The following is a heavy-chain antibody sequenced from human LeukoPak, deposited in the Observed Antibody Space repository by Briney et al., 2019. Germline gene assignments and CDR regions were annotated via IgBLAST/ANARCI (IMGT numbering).Heavy chain of an antibody. CDR2: IYTTGST. Sequence: PSETLSLTCSVSDDSIRNYYWTWIRQPAGKGLEWIGRIYTTGSTDYNPSLKSRVTMSVDTSKKQFSLNLSSVTAADTAVYYCTREDDRPGYGDGAFDIWGQGTRVTVSS. V-gene: IGHV4-4*07. D-gene: IGHD3-22*01. CDR1: DDSIRNYY. J-gene: IGHJ3*02. CDR3: TREDDRPGYGDGAFDI.